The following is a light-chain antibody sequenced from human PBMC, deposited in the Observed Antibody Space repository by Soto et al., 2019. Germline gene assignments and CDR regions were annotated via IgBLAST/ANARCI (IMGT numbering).Light chain of an antibody. CDR1: SSDIGAYNY. Sequence: QSALTQPSSVSGSPGQSITISCSGTSSDIGAYNYVSWFQQHPGKAPKLIIHEVSNRPSGISPRFSGSKSDSTASLTIAGLQAEDEADYYCSSYTNSSTLVFGGGTQLTVL. CDR2: EVS. V-gene: IGLV2-14*01. CDR3: SSYTNSSTLV. J-gene: IGLJ7*01.